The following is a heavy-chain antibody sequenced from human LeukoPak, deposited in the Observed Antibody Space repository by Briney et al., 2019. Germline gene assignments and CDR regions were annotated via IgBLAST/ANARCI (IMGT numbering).Heavy chain of an antibody. CDR3: ARHALYYYGSGSYYNPFDY. CDR2: IYTSGST. J-gene: IGHJ4*02. CDR1: GGSISSYY. D-gene: IGHD3-10*01. Sequence: SETLSLTCTVSGGSISSYYWSWIRQPPRKGLEWIGYIYTSGSTNYNPSLKSRVTISVDTSKNQFSLKLSSVTAADTAVYYCARHALYYYGSGSYYNPFDYWGQGTLVTVSS. V-gene: IGHV4-4*09.